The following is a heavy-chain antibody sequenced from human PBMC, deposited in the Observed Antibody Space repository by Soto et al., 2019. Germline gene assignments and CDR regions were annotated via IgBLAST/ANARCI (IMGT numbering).Heavy chain of an antibody. J-gene: IGHJ4*02. V-gene: IGHV4-31*03. CDR3: ASSVGVWYFDY. Sequence: QVQLQESGPGLVNPSQTLSLTCTVSGGSITSGGYYWSWIRQHPGKGLEWIGYIYYSGSTDYNPSLRSRVITSVDTSKNQFSLKLSSVTPADTAVYYWASSVGVWYFDYWGQGTLVIVSS. CDR1: GGSITSGGYY. D-gene: IGHD1-26*01. CDR2: IYYSGST.